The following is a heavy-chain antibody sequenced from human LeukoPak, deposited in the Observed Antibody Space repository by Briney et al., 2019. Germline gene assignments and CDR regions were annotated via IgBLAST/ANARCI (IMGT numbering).Heavy chain of an antibody. CDR2: ISGSGGST. CDR3: ANEKTYSSSFDP. V-gene: IGHV3-23*01. J-gene: IGHJ5*02. Sequence: GGSLRLSRAASGFTFSSYAMSWVRQAPGKGLEWVSAISGSGGSTYYADSVKGRFTISRDNSKNTLYLQMNSLRAEDTAVYYCANEKTYSSSFDPWGQGTLVTVSS. CDR1: GFTFSSYA. D-gene: IGHD6-13*01.